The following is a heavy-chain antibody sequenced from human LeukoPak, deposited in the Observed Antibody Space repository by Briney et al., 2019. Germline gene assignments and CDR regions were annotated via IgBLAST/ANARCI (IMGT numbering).Heavy chain of an antibody. CDR1: GFTFSSYA. Sequence: GGSLRLSCAASGFTFSSYAMSWVRQAPGKGLEWVSVIYSGGSTYYADSVKGRFTISRDNSKNTLYLQMNSLRAEDTAVYYCARDPGDGDYGAFDYWGQGTLVTVSS. V-gene: IGHV3-66*01. CDR3: ARDPGDGDYGAFDY. J-gene: IGHJ4*02. CDR2: IYSGGST. D-gene: IGHD4-17*01.